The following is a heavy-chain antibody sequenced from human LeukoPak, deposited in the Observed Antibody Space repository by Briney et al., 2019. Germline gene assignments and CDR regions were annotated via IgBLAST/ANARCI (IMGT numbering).Heavy chain of an antibody. CDR1: GFTFIRYA. D-gene: IGHD2-2*01. CDR3: AKPLWDCTSTSCYDGDY. CDR2: ISGSGGST. J-gene: IGHJ4*02. Sequence: GGSLRLSCAASGFTFIRYAMSWVRQAPGKGLEWVSAISGSGGSTHYADSVKGRFTISRDNSKNTLYLQMNSLRADDTAVYYCAKPLWDCTSTSCYDGDYWGRGTLVTVSS. V-gene: IGHV3-23*01.